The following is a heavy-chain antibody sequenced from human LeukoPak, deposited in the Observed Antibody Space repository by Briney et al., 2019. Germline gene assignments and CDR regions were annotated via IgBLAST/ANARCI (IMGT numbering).Heavy chain of an antibody. V-gene: IGHV4-34*01. CDR1: GGSFSGYY. Sequence: SETLSLTCAVYGGSFSGYYWSWIRQPPGKGLEWIGEINHSGSTNYNPSLKSRVTISADTSKNQFSLKLSSVTAADTAVYYCARGGERSGFDYWGQGTLVTVSS. D-gene: IGHD3-22*01. CDR3: ARGGERSGFDY. J-gene: IGHJ4*02. CDR2: INHSGST.